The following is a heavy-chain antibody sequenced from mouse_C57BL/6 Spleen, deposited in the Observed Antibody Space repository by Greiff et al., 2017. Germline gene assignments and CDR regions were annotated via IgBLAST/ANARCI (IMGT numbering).Heavy chain of an antibody. J-gene: IGHJ4*01. Sequence: QVQLQQSGAELVRPGTSVKVSCKASGYAFTNYLIEWVKQRPGQGLEWIGVINPGSGGTNYNEKFKGKATLTADKSSSTAYMQLSSLTSEDAAVYFCARDGSDAMDYWGQGTSVTVSS. CDR2: INPGSGGT. CDR3: ARDGSDAMDY. CDR1: GYAFTNYL. V-gene: IGHV1-54*01. D-gene: IGHD1-1*01.